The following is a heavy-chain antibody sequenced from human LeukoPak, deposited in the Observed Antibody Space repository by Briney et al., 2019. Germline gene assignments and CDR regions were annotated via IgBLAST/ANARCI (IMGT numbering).Heavy chain of an antibody. CDR1: GYTFTSYG. V-gene: IGHV1-18*04. J-gene: IGHJ4*02. CDR3: ARETYYDILTGYPGFDY. CDR2: ISAYNGNT. D-gene: IGHD3-9*01. Sequence: ASVKVSCKASGYTFTSYGISWVRQAPGQGLEWMGWISAYNGNTNYAQKLQGRVTMTTDTSTSTAYMELRSLRSGDTAVYYCARETYYDILTGYPGFDYWGQGTLVTVSS.